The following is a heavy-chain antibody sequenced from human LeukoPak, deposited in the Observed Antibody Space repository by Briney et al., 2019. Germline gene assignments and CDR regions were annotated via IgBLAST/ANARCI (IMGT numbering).Heavy chain of an antibody. J-gene: IGHJ4*02. V-gene: IGHV1-2*06. Sequence: ASVKVSCKASGYTFSSYYMHWVRQAPGQGLEWMGRINPNSGGTNYAQKFQGRVTMTRDTSISTAYMELSRLRSDDTAVYYCARVRSILVGAATCDYWGQGTLVTVSS. CDR1: GYTFSSYY. CDR2: INPNSGGT. D-gene: IGHD1-26*01. CDR3: ARVRSILVGAATCDY.